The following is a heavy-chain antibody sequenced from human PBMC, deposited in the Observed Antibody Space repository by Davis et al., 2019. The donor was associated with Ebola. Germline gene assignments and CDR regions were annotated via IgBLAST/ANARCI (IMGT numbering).Heavy chain of an antibody. CDR1: GFPFSSYS. CDR2: ISSSSSYI. Sequence: PGGSLRLSFAASGFPFSSYSMNWVRQAPGTGLEWVSSISSSSSYIYYADSVKGRFTISRDNAKNSLYLQMNSLRAEDTAVYYCARDCQGSITMVQGVRDYYYYGMDVWGQGTTVTVSS. V-gene: IGHV3-21*01. J-gene: IGHJ6*02. D-gene: IGHD3-10*01. CDR3: ARDCQGSITMVQGVRDYYYYGMDV.